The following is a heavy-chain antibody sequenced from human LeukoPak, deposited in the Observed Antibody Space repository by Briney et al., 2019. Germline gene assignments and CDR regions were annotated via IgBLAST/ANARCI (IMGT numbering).Heavy chain of an antibody. J-gene: IGHJ5*02. Sequence: GASVNVSCKTSGYRFSGYYMHWVRQAPGQGLEWMGWINPNSGATNYAQNFQGWVTMTRDTSISTAYMELSRLRSDDTAVYYCARAVGGGDWFDPWGQGTLVTVSS. CDR3: ARAVGGGDWFDP. CDR2: INPNSGAT. D-gene: IGHD2-2*01. V-gene: IGHV1-2*04. CDR1: GYRFSGYY.